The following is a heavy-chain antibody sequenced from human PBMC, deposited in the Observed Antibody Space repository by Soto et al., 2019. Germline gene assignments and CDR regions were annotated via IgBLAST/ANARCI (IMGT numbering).Heavy chain of an antibody. V-gene: IGHV1-18*01. CDR2: ISAYNGNT. J-gene: IGHJ5*02. Sequence: SVKRACKAAVYTFTGDGISWLLQTPGQGLEWMGWISAYNGNTNYAQKLQGRVTMTTDTSTSTAYMELRSLRSDDTAVYYCARTTTVLRFLEWLLPDNWSAPWRQGTFVPVSS. CDR1: VYTFTGDG. CDR3: ARTTTVLRFLEWLLPDNWSAP. D-gene: IGHD3-3*01.